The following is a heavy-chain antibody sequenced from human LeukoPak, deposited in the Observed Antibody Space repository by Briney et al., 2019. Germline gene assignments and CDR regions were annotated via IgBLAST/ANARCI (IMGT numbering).Heavy chain of an antibody. CDR3: ARSDYYGSGSYYYRGY. V-gene: IGHV1-69*02. D-gene: IGHD3-10*01. CDR2: IIPVLDIV. CDR1: GGTFSRYS. J-gene: IGHJ4*02. Sequence: SVKVSCKASGGTFSRYSITWVRQAPGQGLEWMGRIIPVLDIVNYAQKLQGRVTITADKSTSTAYMELSSLRSEDTAVYYCARSDYYGSGSYYYRGYWGQGTLVTVSS.